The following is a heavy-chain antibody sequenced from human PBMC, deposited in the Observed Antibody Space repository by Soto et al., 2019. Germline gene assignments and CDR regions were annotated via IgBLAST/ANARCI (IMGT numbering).Heavy chain of an antibody. D-gene: IGHD3-3*01. CDR1: GFTVSSNY. CDR2: FYTGGST. V-gene: IGHV3-66*01. CDR3: VSYDFWSGYSDY. Sequence: EVQLVDSGGGLVQPGGSLRLSCAVSGFTVSSNYMSRVRQAPGKGLEWVSIFYTGGSTYYSDSVKGRFTISRDNSKNTLYLQMNSLREEDTAVYYCVSYDFWSGYSDYWGQGTRVTVSS. J-gene: IGHJ4*02.